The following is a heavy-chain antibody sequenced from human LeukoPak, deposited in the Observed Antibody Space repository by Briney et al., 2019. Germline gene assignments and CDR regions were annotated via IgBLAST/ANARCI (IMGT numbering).Heavy chain of an antibody. CDR3: AKSSYYDSSGYYREYYFDY. CDR1: GFTFSSYA. Sequence: GGSLRLSCAASGFTFSSYAMSWVRQAPGKGLEWVSSVSGSGGSTYYADSVKGRFTISRDNSRSTLFLQMNSLRAEDTAVYYCAKSSYYDSSGYYREYYFDYWGQGTLVTVSS. D-gene: IGHD3-22*01. J-gene: IGHJ4*02. CDR2: VSGSGGST. V-gene: IGHV3-23*01.